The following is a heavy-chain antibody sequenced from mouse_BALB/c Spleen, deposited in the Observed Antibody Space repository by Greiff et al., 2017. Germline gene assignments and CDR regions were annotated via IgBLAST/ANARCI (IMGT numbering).Heavy chain of an antibody. D-gene: IGHD2-4*01. V-gene: IGHV5-6-5*01. J-gene: IGHJ4*01. Sequence: EVHLVESGGGLVKPGGSLKLSCAASGFTFSSYAMSWVRQTPEKRLEWVASISSGGSTYYPDSVKGRFTISRDNARNILYLQMSSLRSEDTAMYYCARSLYDYGAMDYWGQGTSVTVSS. CDR1: GFTFSSYA. CDR3: ARSLYDYGAMDY. CDR2: ISSGGST.